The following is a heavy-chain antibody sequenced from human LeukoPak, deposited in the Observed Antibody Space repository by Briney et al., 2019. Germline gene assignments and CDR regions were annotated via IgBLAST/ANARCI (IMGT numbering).Heavy chain of an antibody. CDR3: ARVSDNYYYMDV. CDR1: GYAFTSYG. D-gene: IGHD2-21*02. CDR2: ISAYNGNT. J-gene: IGHJ6*03. Sequence: ASVKVSCKASGYAFTSYGISWVRQAPGQGLEWMGWISAYNGNTNYAQKLQGRVTMTTDTSTSTAYMELRSLRSDDTAVYYCARVSDNYYYMDVWGKGTTVTVSS. V-gene: IGHV1-18*01.